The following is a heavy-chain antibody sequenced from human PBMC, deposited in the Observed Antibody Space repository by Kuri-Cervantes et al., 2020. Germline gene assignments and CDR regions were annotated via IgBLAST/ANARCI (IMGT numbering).Heavy chain of an antibody. V-gene: IGHV1-24*01. CDR1: GYTFTGYY. CDR3: ARDSRPRKRYYYDSSGPDY. D-gene: IGHD3-22*01. CDR2: FDPEDGET. Sequence: ASVKVSCKASGYTFTGYYMHWVRQAPGKGLEWMGGFDPEDGETIYAQKFQGRVTMTEDTSTDTAYMELRSLRSDDTAVYYCARDSRPRKRYYYDSSGPDYWGQGTLVTVSS. J-gene: IGHJ4*02.